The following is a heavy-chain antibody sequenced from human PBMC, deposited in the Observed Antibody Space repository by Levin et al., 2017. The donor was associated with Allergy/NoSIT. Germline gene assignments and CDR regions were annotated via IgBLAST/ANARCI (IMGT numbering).Heavy chain of an antibody. CDR1: GFTVSSNY. V-gene: IGHV3-53*01. J-gene: IGHJ3*02. CDR3: ARTSWGSSWYVGIDAFDI. CDR2: VYSGGNT. Sequence: PGGSLRLSCAASGFTVSSNYMSWVRQAPGKGLEWVSVVYSGGNTYYADSVKGRFTISRDNSKNTLYLEMNSLRAEDTAVYYCARTSWGSSWYVGIDAFDIWGQGTMVTVSS. D-gene: IGHD6-13*01.